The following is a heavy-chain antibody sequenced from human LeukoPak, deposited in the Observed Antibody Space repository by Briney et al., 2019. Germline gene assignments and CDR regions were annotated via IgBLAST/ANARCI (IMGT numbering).Heavy chain of an antibody. Sequence: PSETLSLTCAVYGGSFSGYYWSWIRQPPGKGLEWIGYIYYSGSTNYNPSLKSRVTISVDTSKNQFSLKLSSVTAADTAVYYCATYYDILTGYYSWGQGTLVTVSS. CDR3: ATYYDILTGYYS. CDR1: GGSFSGYY. CDR2: IYYSGST. J-gene: IGHJ4*02. V-gene: IGHV4-59*08. D-gene: IGHD3-9*01.